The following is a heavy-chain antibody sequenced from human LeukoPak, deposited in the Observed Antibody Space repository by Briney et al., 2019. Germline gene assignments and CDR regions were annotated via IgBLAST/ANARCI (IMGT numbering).Heavy chain of an antibody. V-gene: IGHV3-21*01. D-gene: IGHD3-3*01. J-gene: IGHJ4*02. CDR3: ATTTEDDFWSGQVSYYFDY. CDR2: ISSSSSHI. Sequence: GGSLRLSCAASGFTFSSYSMNWVRQAPGKGLEWVSSISSSSSHIYYADSVKGRFTISRDNAKNSLYLQMNSLRAEDTAVYYCATTTEDDFWSGQVSYYFDYWGQGTLVTVSS. CDR1: GFTFSSYS.